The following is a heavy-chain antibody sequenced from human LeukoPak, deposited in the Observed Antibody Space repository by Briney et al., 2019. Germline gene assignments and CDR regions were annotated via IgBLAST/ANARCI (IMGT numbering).Heavy chain of an antibody. CDR2: IYPGESYI. CDR3: ARTYYSDSSGYALDY. Sequence: GESLKISCKGSGYSFTSYWIGWVRQMPGKGLEWMGIIYPGESYIRFSPSLQAQVPISADKSITTAYLQWSSLKASDTAMYYCARTYYSDSSGYALDYWGQGTLVTVSS. CDR1: GYSFTSYW. V-gene: IGHV5-51*01. J-gene: IGHJ4*02. D-gene: IGHD3-22*01.